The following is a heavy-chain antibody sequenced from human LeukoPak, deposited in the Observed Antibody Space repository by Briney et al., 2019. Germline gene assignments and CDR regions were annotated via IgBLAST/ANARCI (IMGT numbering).Heavy chain of an antibody. V-gene: IGHV4-4*07. CDR3: AREISGSYYNPLGYMDV. Sequence: PSETLSLTRTVSGGSISLYYWNWIRQPAGKGLEWIGRIFTSGITNYDPSLKSRVTMSVDTSKSQFSLALSSVTAADTAVYYCAREISGSYYNPLGYMDVWGKGTTVTVSS. J-gene: IGHJ6*03. CDR1: GGSISLYY. D-gene: IGHD3-10*01. CDR2: IFTSGIT.